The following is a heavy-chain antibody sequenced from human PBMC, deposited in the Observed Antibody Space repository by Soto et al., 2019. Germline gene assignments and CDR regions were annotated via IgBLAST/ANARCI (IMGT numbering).Heavy chain of an antibody. CDR1: GYTFTGYY. CDR3: ARERYQLISDGMDV. CDR2: INPQTGGT. V-gene: IGHV1-2*02. Sequence: ASVKVSCKASGYTFTGYYIHWVREAPGQGLEWMGWINPQTGGTSYAQKFQGRVTLSRDTSINTAYLELSRLTFDDAAVYFCARERYQLISDGMDVRGQGTTVTVSS. J-gene: IGHJ6*02. D-gene: IGHD2-2*01.